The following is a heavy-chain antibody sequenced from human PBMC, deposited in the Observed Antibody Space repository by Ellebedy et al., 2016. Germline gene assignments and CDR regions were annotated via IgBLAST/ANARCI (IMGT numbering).Heavy chain of an antibody. D-gene: IGHD3-3*01. CDR3: ARERQTSYYDFWSGYYYGMDV. V-gene: IGHV3-30-3*01. J-gene: IGHJ6*02. Sequence: GGSLRLSXAASGFTFSSYAMHWVRQAPGKGLEWVAVISYDGSNKYYADSVKGRFTISRDNSKNTLYLQMNSLRAEDTAVYYCARERQTSYYDFWSGYYYGMDVWGQGTTVTVSS. CDR1: GFTFSSYA. CDR2: ISYDGSNK.